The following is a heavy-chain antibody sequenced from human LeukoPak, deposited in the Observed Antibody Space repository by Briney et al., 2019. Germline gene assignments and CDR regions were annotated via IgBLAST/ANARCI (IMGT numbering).Heavy chain of an antibody. D-gene: IGHD2-15*01. J-gene: IGHJ4*02. CDR1: GYTFTNYG. CDR2: ISDYNGNT. V-gene: IGHV1-18*01. CDR3: ARDSCSDGNCFLDY. Sequence: ASVKVSCKASGYTFTNYGSTWVRQAPGQELEWMGWISDYNGNTNYAQKLQGRVTMTTDTSTSTVYMELRSLRSDDTAVYYCARDSCSDGNCFLDYWGQGTLVTVSS.